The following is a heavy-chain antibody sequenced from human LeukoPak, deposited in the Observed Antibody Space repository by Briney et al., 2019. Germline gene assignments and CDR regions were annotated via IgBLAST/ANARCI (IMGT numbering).Heavy chain of an antibody. CDR1: GYTFTIYG. Sequence: SVKVSCKASGYTFTIYGISWVRQAPGQGLEWMGGIIPIFGTANYAQKFQGRVTITADESTSTAYMELSSLRSEDTAVYYCASVFTGALWFDPWGQGTLVTVSS. D-gene: IGHD3-10*01. CDR2: IIPIFGTA. V-gene: IGHV1-69*13. CDR3: ASVFTGALWFDP. J-gene: IGHJ5*02.